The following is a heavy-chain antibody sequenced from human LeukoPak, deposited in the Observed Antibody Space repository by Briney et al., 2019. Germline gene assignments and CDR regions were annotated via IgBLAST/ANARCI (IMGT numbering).Heavy chain of an antibody. D-gene: IGHD3-22*01. V-gene: IGHV3-53*01. CDR1: GFTVSNNY. CDR2: IYSGGST. Sequence: GGSLSLSCAASGFTVSNNYMSWVRQAPGKGLEWVSLIYSGGSTYYADSVKGRFTISRDNSKNTLYLQMNSLRAEDTAVYYCASYSSLAYWSQGTLVTVSS. CDR3: ASYSSLAY. J-gene: IGHJ4*02.